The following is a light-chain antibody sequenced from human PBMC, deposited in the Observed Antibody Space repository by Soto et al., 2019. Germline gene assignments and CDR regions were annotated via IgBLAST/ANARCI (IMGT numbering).Light chain of an antibody. J-gene: IGKJ2*04. V-gene: IGKV1-39*01. Sequence: DIQMTQSPSSLSASVGDRDSITWQTSDIISNYLNWYQQKPGEAPRLLIYAASTLQSGVPSRFSGSGSGTEFTLTITSLQPEDFATYYCQQGYSLPRSFRQGTKLEI. CDR3: QQGYSLPRS. CDR2: AAS. CDR1: DIISNY.